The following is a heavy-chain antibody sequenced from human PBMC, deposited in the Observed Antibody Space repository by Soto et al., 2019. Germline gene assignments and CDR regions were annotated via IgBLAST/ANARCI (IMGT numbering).Heavy chain of an antibody. Sequence: GGSLRLSCAASGFTFSSYAMHWVRQAPGKGLEWVAVISYDGSNKYYADSVKGRFTISRDNSKNTLYLQMNSLRAEDTAVYYCAREIAAAGLKGMDVWGQGTTVTVSS. V-gene: IGHV3-30-3*01. D-gene: IGHD6-13*01. CDR1: GFTFSSYA. CDR2: ISYDGSNK. CDR3: AREIAAAGLKGMDV. J-gene: IGHJ6*02.